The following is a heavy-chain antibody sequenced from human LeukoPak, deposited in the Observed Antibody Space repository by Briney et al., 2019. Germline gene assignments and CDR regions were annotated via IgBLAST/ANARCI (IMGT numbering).Heavy chain of an antibody. J-gene: IGHJ4*02. D-gene: IGHD2-21*02. Sequence: ASVKVSCKASGYTFTSYSISWVRQAPGQGLEWMGWISAYNGNTNYAQKLQGRVTMTTDTSTSTAYMELRSLRSDDTAVYYCARDAPGSLAYCGGDCSYWGQGTLVTVSS. CDR2: ISAYNGNT. V-gene: IGHV1-18*01. CDR1: GYTFTSYS. CDR3: ARDAPGSLAYCGGDCSY.